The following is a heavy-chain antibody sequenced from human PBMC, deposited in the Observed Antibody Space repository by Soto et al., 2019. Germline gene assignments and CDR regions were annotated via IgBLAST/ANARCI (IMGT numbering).Heavy chain of an antibody. CDR2: ISYDGSNK. V-gene: IGHV3-30*18. Sequence: QVQLVESGGGVVQPGRSLRLSCAASGFTFSSYGMHWVRQAPGKGLEWVAVISYDGSNKYYADSVKGRFTISRDNSKSSLYMQMNSLRAEDTAVYYCAKDEGHWLNYYYGMDVWGQGTTVTVSS. CDR1: GFTFSSYG. J-gene: IGHJ6*02. CDR3: AKDEGHWLNYYYGMDV. D-gene: IGHD3-10*01.